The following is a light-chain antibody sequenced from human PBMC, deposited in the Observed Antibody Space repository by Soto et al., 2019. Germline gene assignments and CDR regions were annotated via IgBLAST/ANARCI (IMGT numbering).Light chain of an antibody. V-gene: IGLV2-14*01. CDR1: SSDVGGYNY. J-gene: IGLJ2*01. CDR3: SSYTSSSTPVV. CDR2: DVS. Sequence: QPVLTQPASVSGSPGQSSTISCTGTSSDVGGYNYVSWYQQHPGKAPKLMIYDVSNRPSGVSNRFSGSKSGNTASLTISGLQAEDEADYYCSSYTSSSTPVVFGGGTKLTVL.